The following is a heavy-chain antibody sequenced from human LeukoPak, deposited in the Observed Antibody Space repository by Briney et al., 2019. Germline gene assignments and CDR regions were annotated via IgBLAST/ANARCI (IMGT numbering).Heavy chain of an antibody. D-gene: IGHD3-16*01. CDR2: ISRSSDYI. CDR1: GFTFSTYG. V-gene: IGHV3-21*01. Sequence: KPGGSLRLSCAASGFTFSTYGMNWVRQAPGKGLEWVSSISRSSDYIYYADSVKGRFTISRDNAKNSLYLQMNSLSADDTAVYFCARSLRLGEQIDYWGQGTLVTVSS. J-gene: IGHJ4*02. CDR3: ARSLRLGEQIDY.